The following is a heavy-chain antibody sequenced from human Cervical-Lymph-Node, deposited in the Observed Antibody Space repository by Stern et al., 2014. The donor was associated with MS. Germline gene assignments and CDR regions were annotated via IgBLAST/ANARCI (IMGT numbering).Heavy chain of an antibody. CDR2: IFPGGSDI. V-gene: IGHV5-51*01. J-gene: IGHJ4*02. CDR1: GYTFTSYW. Sequence: VQLVQSGPEVKRPGESLKISCQASGYTFTSYWIGGGRQMPGKGLEWIAIIFPGGSDIRYSPSFKGQVTISADNPSSPAYLQWNNLKASDTAIYYCARQRYFDYWGQGTLVTVSS. CDR3: ARQRYFDY.